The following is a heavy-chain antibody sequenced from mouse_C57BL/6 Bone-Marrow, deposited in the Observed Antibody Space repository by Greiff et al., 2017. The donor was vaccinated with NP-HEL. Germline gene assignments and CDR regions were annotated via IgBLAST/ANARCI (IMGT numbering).Heavy chain of an antibody. CDR1: GFNIKDDY. Sequence: EVQLQQSGAELVRPGASVKLSCTASGFNIKDDYMHWVKQRPEQGLEWIGWIDPENGDTEYASKFQGKATITADTSSNTAYLQLSSLTSEDTAVYYCITSFGFAYWGQGTLVTVSA. V-gene: IGHV14-4*01. J-gene: IGHJ3*01. CDR3: ITSFGFAY. CDR2: IDPENGDT.